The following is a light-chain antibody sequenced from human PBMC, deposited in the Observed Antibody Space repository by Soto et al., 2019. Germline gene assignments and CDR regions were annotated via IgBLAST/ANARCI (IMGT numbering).Light chain of an antibody. CDR2: KAS. CDR3: QQYNSFPWT. CDR1: QSISSW. Sequence: DIQMTQSPSTLSASVRDRVTITCRASQSISSWLAWYQQKPGKAPKLLIYKASSLESGVPSSFSGSGSGTEFTLTISSLQPDDFATYYCQQYNSFPWTFGQGTKVDI. J-gene: IGKJ1*01. V-gene: IGKV1-5*03.